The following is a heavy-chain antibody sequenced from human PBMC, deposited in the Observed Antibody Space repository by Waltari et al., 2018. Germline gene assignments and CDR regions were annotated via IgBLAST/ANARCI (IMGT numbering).Heavy chain of an antibody. CDR2: ISWNRGSI. D-gene: IGHD1-26*01. V-gene: IGHV3-9*01. CDR1: GFNFDDYA. J-gene: IGHJ3*02. CDR3: AKAVGESGELHLGQGRAFDI. Sequence: EVQLVESGGGLVQPGRSLRLSCAASGFNFDDYAMHWVRPAPGKGLEWVSGISWNRGSIGHADSVKGRFTISRDNAKNSLYLQMNSLRAEDTALYYCAKAVGESGELHLGQGRAFDIWGQGTMVTVSS.